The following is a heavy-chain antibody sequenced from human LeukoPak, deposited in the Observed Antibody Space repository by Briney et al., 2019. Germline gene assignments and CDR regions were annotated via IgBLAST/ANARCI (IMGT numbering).Heavy chain of an antibody. CDR1: GYTFTGYY. CDR3: ARDQGYYDSSGYWGY. Sequence: ASVKVSCKATGYTFTGYYMHWVRQAPGQGLEWMGWINPNSGGTNYAQKFQGRVTMTRDTSISTAYMELSRLRSDDTAVYYCARDQGYYDSSGYWGYWGQGTLVTVSS. CDR2: INPNSGGT. J-gene: IGHJ4*02. D-gene: IGHD3-22*01. V-gene: IGHV1-2*02.